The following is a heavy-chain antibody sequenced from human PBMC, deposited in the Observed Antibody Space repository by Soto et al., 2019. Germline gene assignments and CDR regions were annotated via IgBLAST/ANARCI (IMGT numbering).Heavy chain of an antibody. D-gene: IGHD6-13*01. CDR2: ISGSGGST. Sequence: QAPGKGLEWVSAISGSGGSTYYADSVKGRFTISRDNSKNTLYLQMNSLRAEDTAVYYCAKNLIAAAGTPPFDYWGQGTLVTVSS. J-gene: IGHJ4*02. V-gene: IGHV3-23*01. CDR3: AKNLIAAAGTPPFDY.